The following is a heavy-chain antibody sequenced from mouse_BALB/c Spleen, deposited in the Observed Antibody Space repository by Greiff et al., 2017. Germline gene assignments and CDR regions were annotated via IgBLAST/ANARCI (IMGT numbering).Heavy chain of an antibody. Sequence: EVQGVESGGGLVKPGGSLKLSCAASGFTFSDYYMYWVRQTPEKRLEWVATISDGGSYTYYPDSVKGRFTISRDNAKNNLYLQISSLKSEDTAMYYCARDYDGYYYAMDYWGQGTSVTVSS. CDR3: ARDYDGYYYAMDY. CDR1: GFTFSDYY. J-gene: IGHJ4*01. V-gene: IGHV5-4*02. CDR2: ISDGGSYT. D-gene: IGHD2-3*01.